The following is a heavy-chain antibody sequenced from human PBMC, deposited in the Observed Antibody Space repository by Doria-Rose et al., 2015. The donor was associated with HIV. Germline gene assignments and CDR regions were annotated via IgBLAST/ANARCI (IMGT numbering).Heavy chain of an antibody. CDR3: ARIKSSRWYHKYYFDF. V-gene: IGHV2-26*01. D-gene: IGHD6-13*01. CDR1: GVSLSSPGMG. Sequence: QVTLKESGPVLVKPTETLTLTCTVSGVSLSSPGMGVSWIRQPPGKALEWLANIFSDDERYDKSSLKSRLTISRDTSKSQVVLTMTDMDPVDTATYYCARIKSSRWYHKYYFDFWGQGTLVIVST. CDR2: IFSDDER. J-gene: IGHJ4*02.